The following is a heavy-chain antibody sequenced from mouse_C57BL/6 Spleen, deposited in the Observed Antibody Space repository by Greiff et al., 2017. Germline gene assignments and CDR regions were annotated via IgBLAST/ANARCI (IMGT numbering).Heavy chain of an antibody. V-gene: IGHV1-69*01. Sequence: VQLQQPGAELVMPGASVKLSCKASGYTFTSYWMHWVKQRPGPGLEWIGEIDPSDSYTNYNQKFKGKSTLTLDKSSSTAYMQLSSLTSEDSAVYYCARWRVYDGYPYYFDYWGQGTTLTVSS. D-gene: IGHD2-3*01. J-gene: IGHJ2*01. CDR1: GYTFTSYW. CDR3: ARWRVYDGYPYYFDY. CDR2: IDPSDSYT.